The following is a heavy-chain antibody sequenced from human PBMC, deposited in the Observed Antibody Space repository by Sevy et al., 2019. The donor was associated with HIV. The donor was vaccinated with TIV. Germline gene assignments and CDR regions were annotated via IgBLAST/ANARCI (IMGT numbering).Heavy chain of an antibody. CDR3: ARDQHDYAGNLRTGWFDP. D-gene: IGHD4-17*01. CDR2: ISYDGSNK. J-gene: IGHJ5*02. V-gene: IGHV3-30-3*01. CDR1: GLTFSSYA. Sequence: GGSLRLSCAASGLTFSSYAIHWVRQAPGKGLEWVALISYDGSNKYYADSVKGRFTISRDNSKKTLYLQMNSLRAEDTAVYYCARDQHDYAGNLRTGWFDPWGQGTLVTVSS.